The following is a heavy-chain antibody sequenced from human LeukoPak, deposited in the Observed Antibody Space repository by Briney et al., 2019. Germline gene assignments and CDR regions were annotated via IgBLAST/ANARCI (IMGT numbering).Heavy chain of an antibody. Sequence: ETLSPTCAVSGYSISSGYYWGWIRQAPGKGLEWVANIKQDGSEKYYVDSVKGRFTISRDNAKNSLYLQMNSLRAEDTAVYYCARNGGLNWFDPWGQGTLVTVSS. CDR3: ARNGGLNWFDP. D-gene: IGHD2-8*01. V-gene: IGHV3-7*01. CDR1: GYSISSGYY. J-gene: IGHJ5*02. CDR2: IKQDGSEK.